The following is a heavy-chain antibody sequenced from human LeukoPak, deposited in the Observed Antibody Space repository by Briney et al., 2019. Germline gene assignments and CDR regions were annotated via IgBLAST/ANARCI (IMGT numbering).Heavy chain of an antibody. CDR3: ARELWHSISEGVDY. D-gene: IGHD6-6*01. CDR2: FDPEDGET. Sequence: ASVKVSCQVSGYTLTELSVHWVRQAPGKGLEWMGGFDPEDGETIYAQKFQGRVAMTEDTSTDTAYMELTSLTSDDTAVYYCARELWHSISEGVDYWGQGTLVTVSS. V-gene: IGHV1-24*01. CDR1: GYTLTELS. J-gene: IGHJ4*02.